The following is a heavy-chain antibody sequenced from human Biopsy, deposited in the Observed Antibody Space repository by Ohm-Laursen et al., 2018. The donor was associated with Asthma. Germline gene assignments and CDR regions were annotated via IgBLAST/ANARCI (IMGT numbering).Heavy chain of an antibody. J-gene: IGHJ4*02. CDR3: ARTPRRSGSYFVDY. V-gene: IGHV4-31*03. D-gene: IGHD3-22*01. CDR1: GDSITSGGCC. Sequence: TLSLTCTVSGDSITSGGCCWNWIRQHPGKGLEWIGYIHHSGTSYFNPSLKGRVSFSRDTSKNQFSLRLSSVTAADTAMYYCARTPRRSGSYFVDYWGQGTLVTVSS. CDR2: IHHSGTS.